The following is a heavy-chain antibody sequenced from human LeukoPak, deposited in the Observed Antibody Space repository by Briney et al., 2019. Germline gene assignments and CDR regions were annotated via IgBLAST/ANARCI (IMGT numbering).Heavy chain of an antibody. Sequence: ASVTVSCKASGYTFTGYHIHWVRQAPGQGLEWMGWTNPNTCGTKYTQNFQGRVTMTWDTSITTAYMELSRLRSDDTAVYYCARDRSVRLRTYYSYSIDVWGQGTTVTVSS. CDR2: TNPNTCGT. D-gene: IGHD5/OR15-5a*01. CDR1: GYTFTGYH. CDR3: ARDRSVRLRTYYSYSIDV. J-gene: IGHJ6*02. V-gene: IGHV1-2*02.